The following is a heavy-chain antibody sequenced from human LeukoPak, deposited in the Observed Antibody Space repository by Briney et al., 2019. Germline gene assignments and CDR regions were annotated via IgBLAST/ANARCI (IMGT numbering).Heavy chain of an antibody. CDR3: ARWGAAAAGTFDY. V-gene: IGHV1-3*01. CDR2: INAGNGNT. J-gene: IGHJ4*02. D-gene: IGHD6-13*01. CDR1: GYTFTSYA. Sequence: ASVKVSCKASGYTFTSYAMHWVRQAPGQRLEWMGWINAGNGNTKYSQKFQGRVTITRDTSASTAYMELSSLRSEDTAVYYCARWGAAAAGTFDYWGQGTLVTVPS.